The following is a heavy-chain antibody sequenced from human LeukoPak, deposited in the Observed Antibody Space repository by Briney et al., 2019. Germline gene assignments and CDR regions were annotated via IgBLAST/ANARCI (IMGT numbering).Heavy chain of an antibody. Sequence: GGSLRLSRAASGFTFSSYAMSWVRQAPGKGLEWVSAISGSGGSTYYADSVKGRFTISRDNSKNTLYLQMKSLRAGDTAVYYCAKDKTYDDFWSGHDAFDIWGQGTMVTVSS. J-gene: IGHJ3*02. D-gene: IGHD3-3*01. CDR3: AKDKTYDDFWSGHDAFDI. CDR1: GFTFSSYA. V-gene: IGHV3-23*01. CDR2: ISGSGGST.